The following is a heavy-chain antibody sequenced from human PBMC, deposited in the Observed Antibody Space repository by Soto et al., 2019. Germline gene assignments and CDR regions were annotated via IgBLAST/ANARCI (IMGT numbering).Heavy chain of an antibody. D-gene: IGHD2-2*02. J-gene: IGHJ6*02. CDR1: GGSISSSSYY. CDR3: ASQYQLLYGGGYYYYGMDV. Sequence: PSETLSLTCTVSGGSISSSSYYWGWIRQPPGKGLEWIGSIYYSGSTYYNPSLKSRVTISVDTSKNQFSLKLSSVTAADTAVYYCASQYQLLYGGGYYYYGMDVWGQGTTVTVSS. V-gene: IGHV4-39*01. CDR2: IYYSGST.